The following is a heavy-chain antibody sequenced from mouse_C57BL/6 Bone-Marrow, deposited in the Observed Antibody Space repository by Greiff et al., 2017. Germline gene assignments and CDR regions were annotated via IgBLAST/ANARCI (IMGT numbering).Heavy chain of an antibody. J-gene: IGHJ2*01. CDR2: IYPRSGNT. V-gene: IGHV1-81*01. CDR1: GYSFTSCS. Sequence: VQLQASGAELARPGASVQLSCKASGYSFTSCSIRWVKQRTGRGLEWIGEIYPRSGNTYYNEKFKGKATLTADKSSSTAYMELGRLTSEDSAVYVCARYGNYFDYWGQGTTLTVSS. D-gene: IGHD1-1*01. CDR3: ARYGNYFDY.